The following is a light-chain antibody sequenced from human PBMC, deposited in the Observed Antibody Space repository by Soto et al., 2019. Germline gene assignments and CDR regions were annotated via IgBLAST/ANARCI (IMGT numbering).Light chain of an antibody. CDR1: SSDVGGYNY. CDR3: CSYAGSYTPDV. V-gene: IGLV2-11*01. CDR2: DVS. Sequence: QSALTQPSSVSGSPGQSVTISCTGTSSDVGGYNYVSWYQQHPGKAPKLMIYDVSKRPSGVPDRFSGSKSGNTASLTISGLQAEDEADYYCCSYAGSYTPDVFGTGTQLTVL. J-gene: IGLJ1*01.